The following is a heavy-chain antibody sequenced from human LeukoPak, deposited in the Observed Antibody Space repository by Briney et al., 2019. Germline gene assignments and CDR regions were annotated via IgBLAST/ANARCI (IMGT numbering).Heavy chain of an antibody. V-gene: IGHV3-7*01. D-gene: IGHD6-19*01. CDR1: GFTFSSYW. CDR3: AREEQWLVTHFDY. CDR2: IKQDGSEK. J-gene: IGHJ4*02. Sequence: PGGSLRLSCAASGFTFSSYWMSWVRQAPGKGLEWVTNIKQDGSEKYYVDSVKGRFTISRDNAKNSLYLQMNSLRAEDAAVYYCAREEQWLVTHFDYWGQGTLVTVSS.